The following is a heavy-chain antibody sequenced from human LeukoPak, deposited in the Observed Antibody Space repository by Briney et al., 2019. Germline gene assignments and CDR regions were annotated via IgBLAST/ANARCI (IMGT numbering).Heavy chain of an antibody. CDR2: ISYDGSIQ. D-gene: IGHD2-15*01. Sequence: GGSLRLSCEGSGFTFSNYGMHWVRQAPGKGLEWVVVISYDGSIQYYTDSVKGRFIISRDNSENTVYLQMNRLRAEDSALYYCATDSDLCSGGSCRPDRWGQGTLVTVSS. CDR1: GFTFSNYG. J-gene: IGHJ5*02. V-gene: IGHV3-30*03. CDR3: ATDSDLCSGGSCRPDR.